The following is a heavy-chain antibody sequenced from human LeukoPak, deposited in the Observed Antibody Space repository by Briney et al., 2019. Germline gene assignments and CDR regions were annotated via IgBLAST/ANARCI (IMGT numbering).Heavy chain of an antibody. CDR1: GYSISSGYY. D-gene: IGHD2-2*01. V-gene: IGHV4-38-2*02. CDR3: AREVVVVPAVAY. J-gene: IGHJ4*02. CDR2: IYHSRTT. Sequence: SETLSLTCTVSGYSISSGYYWGWIRQPPGKGLECSGSIYHSRTTYYNPSLKRRVTISVDTSKNQSSLKLSSVTAADTAVYYCAREVVVVPAVAYWGQATLVTVSS.